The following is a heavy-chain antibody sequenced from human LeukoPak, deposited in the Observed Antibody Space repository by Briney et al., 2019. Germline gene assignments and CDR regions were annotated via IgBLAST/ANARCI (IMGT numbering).Heavy chain of an antibody. CDR2: IYHSGRT. CDR3: ARITHKYCSGGSCSLGGYFDY. CDR1: GYSISSGYY. D-gene: IGHD2-15*01. J-gene: IGHJ4*02. Sequence: PSETLSLTCTVSGYSISSGYYWGWIRQPPGKGLEWIGSIYHSGRTFYNPSLKSRVTISVDTSKNQFSLKLTSVTAADTAVYYCARITHKYCSGGSCSLGGYFDYWGQGTLVTVSS. V-gene: IGHV4-38-2*02.